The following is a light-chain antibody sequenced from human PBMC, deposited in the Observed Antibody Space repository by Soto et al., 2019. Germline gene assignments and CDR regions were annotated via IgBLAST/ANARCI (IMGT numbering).Light chain of an antibody. J-gene: IGKJ1*01. V-gene: IGKV3-15*01. CDR3: QHYDTWPRT. CDR1: QSVSSN. Sequence: EIVMTQSPATLSVSPGERATLSCRASQSVSSNLAWYQHKPGQAPRLLISGASTRATGIPARFSGSGSGTEFPLTISSLQSEDFAVYYCQHYDTWPRTFGQGTKVEIK. CDR2: GAS.